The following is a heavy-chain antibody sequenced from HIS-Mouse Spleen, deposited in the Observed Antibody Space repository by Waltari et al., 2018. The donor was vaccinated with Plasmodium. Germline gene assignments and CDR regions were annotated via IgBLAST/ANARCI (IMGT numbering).Heavy chain of an antibody. CDR2: ISSSSSYI. CDR3: ARDTRLEVRSYWYFDL. V-gene: IGHV3-21*01. CDR1: GFPFSSYS. J-gene: IGHJ2*01. D-gene: IGHD3-3*01. Sequence: EVQLVESGGGLVKPGGSLRLSCAASGFPFSSYSMNWVRQAPGKGLEWVSSISSSSSYIYYADSVKGRFTISRDNAKNSLYLQMNSLRAEDTAVYYCARDTRLEVRSYWYFDLWGRGTLVTVSS.